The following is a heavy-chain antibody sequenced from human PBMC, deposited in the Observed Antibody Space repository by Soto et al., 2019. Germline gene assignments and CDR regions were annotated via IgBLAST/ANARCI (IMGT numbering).Heavy chain of an antibody. D-gene: IGHD5-12*01. CDR3: ASASGYSAYAASLIDLDY. CDR2: ISRSSDTI. J-gene: IGHJ4*02. CDR1: GFTFSDYN. V-gene: IGHV3-48*01. Sequence: EMQLVESGETLVQPGGSLRLSCAASGFTFSDYNMNWVRQAPGKGLEWVSSISRSSDTIYYADSVKGRFTISRDNAKNSLHLQMHSLRGEDTAVYYCASASGYSAYAASLIDLDYCGQGTVVTVSS.